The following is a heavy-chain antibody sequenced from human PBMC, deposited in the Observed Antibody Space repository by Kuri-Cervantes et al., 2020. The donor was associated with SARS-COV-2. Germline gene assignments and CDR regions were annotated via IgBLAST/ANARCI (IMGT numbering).Heavy chain of an antibody. CDR1: GFTFSSYS. V-gene: IGHV3-21*01. CDR2: ISSSSSYI. D-gene: IGHD2-21*02. J-gene: IGHJ4*02. CDR3: AVPGVTPYYFVY. Sequence: GESLKISCAASGFTFSSYSMNWVRQAPGKGLEWVSSISSSSSYIYYADSVKGRFTISRDNAKNSLYLQMNSLRAEDTAVYYCAVPGVTPYYFVYWGQGTLVTVSS.